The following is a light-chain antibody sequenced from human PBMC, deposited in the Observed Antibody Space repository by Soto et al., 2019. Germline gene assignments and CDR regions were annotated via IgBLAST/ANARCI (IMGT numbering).Light chain of an antibody. CDR1: SGSIASNC. Sequence: LTQPHSVSESPGKTVTISCTRSSGSIASNCVQWYQQRPGSPPATIIYGDNLRPSGVPDRFSGSIDISSNSASLTISGLKTEDEADYFCQSYGVFGGRTKLTVL. J-gene: IGLJ3*02. V-gene: IGLV6-57*04. CDR2: GDN. CDR3: QSYGV.